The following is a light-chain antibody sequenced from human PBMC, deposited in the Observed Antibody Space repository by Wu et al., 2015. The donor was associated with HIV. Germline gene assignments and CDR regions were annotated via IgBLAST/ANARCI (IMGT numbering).Light chain of an antibody. J-gene: IGKJ4*01. Sequence: IQLTQSPSALSASTGDRVTITCRASQDINNYLAWYQQKPGKAPKLLIYDASTLQSGVPSTFSGSGSGTDFTLTISGLQSEDFATYYCHQYYTFPLTFGGGTKVEIK. CDR1: QDINNY. CDR3: HQYYTFPLT. V-gene: IGKV1-8*01. CDR2: DAS.